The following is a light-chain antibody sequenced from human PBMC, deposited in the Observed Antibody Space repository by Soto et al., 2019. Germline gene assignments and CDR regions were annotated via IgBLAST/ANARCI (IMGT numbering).Light chain of an antibody. Sequence: DIQMIQSPSTLSASVGDRVTITCRASQSISTYLNWYQQKLGKAPTLLIYAASSLQSGVPSRFRGGGSGTDFTLTISNLQPEDFATYFCQQCYGSPRTFGQGTKVEI. CDR3: QQCYGSPRT. CDR2: AAS. J-gene: IGKJ1*01. V-gene: IGKV1-39*01. CDR1: QSISTY.